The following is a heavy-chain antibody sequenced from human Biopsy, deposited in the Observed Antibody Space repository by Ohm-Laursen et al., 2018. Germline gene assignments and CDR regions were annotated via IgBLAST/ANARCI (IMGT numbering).Heavy chain of an antibody. CDR1: AYSFGDHR. V-gene: IGHV1-2*02. J-gene: IGHJ5*01. CDR2: IDPKSGGT. D-gene: IGHD3-3*01. Sequence: ATVKISCKASAYSFGDHRIHWVRQAPGQGLEWMGWIDPKSGGTNYAQKFQGRVTMTRDTSISTTYMELRRLTSDDSAVFYCARELGDFWGGRQFDFWGQGTLVTVSS. CDR3: ARELGDFWGGRQFDF.